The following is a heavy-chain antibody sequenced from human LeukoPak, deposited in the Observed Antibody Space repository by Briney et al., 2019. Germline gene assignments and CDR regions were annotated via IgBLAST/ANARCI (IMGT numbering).Heavy chain of an antibody. CDR2: FYSGGSA. J-gene: IGHJ6*02. D-gene: IGHD1-1*01. CDR3: ARDSETETGWYYYGMDV. Sequence: GGSLRLSCAASGFIVSSNYMNWVRQAPGKGLEWIAVFYSGGSAYYAASVKGRFTSSRDNSKNTLYLQIYRLRAEERAIYYWARDSETETGWYYYGMDVWGQGTTVTVSS. CDR1: GFIVSSNY. V-gene: IGHV3-53*01.